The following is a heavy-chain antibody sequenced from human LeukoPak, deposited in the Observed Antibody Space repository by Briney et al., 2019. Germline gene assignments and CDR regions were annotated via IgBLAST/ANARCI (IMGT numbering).Heavy chain of an antibody. CDR1: GFTLSSYS. Sequence: GGSLRLSCAASGFTLSSYSMNWVRQAPGKGLEWVSSISSSSSYIYYADSVKGRFTIFRDNARNSLYLQMNSLRAEDTAVYYCARDRGSYYYFDSWGQGTLVTVSS. J-gene: IGHJ4*02. D-gene: IGHD1-26*01. CDR3: ARDRGSYYYFDS. CDR2: ISSSSSYI. V-gene: IGHV3-21*01.